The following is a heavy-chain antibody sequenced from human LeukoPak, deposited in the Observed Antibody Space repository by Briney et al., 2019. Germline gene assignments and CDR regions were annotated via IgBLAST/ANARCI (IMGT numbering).Heavy chain of an antibody. CDR3: ARDRVDYYDSTGLLDY. CDR2: ISSSSSYI. Sequence: GGSLRLSWAASGFTFSSYSMNWVRQAPGKGLEWVSSISSSSSYIYYADSVKGRFTISRDNAKNSLYLQMNSLRAEDTAVYYCARDRVDYYDSTGLLDYWGQGTLVTVSS. J-gene: IGHJ4*02. V-gene: IGHV3-21*04. CDR1: GFTFSSYS. D-gene: IGHD3-22*01.